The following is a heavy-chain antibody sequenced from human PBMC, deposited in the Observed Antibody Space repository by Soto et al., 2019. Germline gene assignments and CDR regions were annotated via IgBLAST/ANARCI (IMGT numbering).Heavy chain of an antibody. V-gene: IGHV3-23*01. CDR3: ARASGYSYGYYYYGMDV. CDR2: ISGSGGST. D-gene: IGHD5-18*01. J-gene: IGHJ6*02. Sequence: GGSLRLSCAASGFTFSSYAMSWVRQAPGKGLEWVSAISGSGGSTYYADSVKGRFTISRDNAKNSLYLQMNSLRDEDTAVYYCARASGYSYGYYYYGMDVWGQGTTVTVSS. CDR1: GFTFSSYA.